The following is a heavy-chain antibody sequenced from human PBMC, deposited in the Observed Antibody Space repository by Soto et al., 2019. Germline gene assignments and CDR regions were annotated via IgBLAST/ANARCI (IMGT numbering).Heavy chain of an antibody. V-gene: IGHV3-30-3*01. D-gene: IGHD7-27*01. Sequence: GGSLRLSCAASGFSFSISPMHWVRQAPGKGPEWVALISYDGTNKVYADSVKGRFTISRDNSKSTLYLQVDSLRPEDAAVYYCARDPKTSGGQHWAFNYFDSWGQGTLVTVSS. J-gene: IGHJ4*02. CDR1: GFSFSISP. CDR2: ISYDGTNK. CDR3: ARDPKTSGGQHWAFNYFDS.